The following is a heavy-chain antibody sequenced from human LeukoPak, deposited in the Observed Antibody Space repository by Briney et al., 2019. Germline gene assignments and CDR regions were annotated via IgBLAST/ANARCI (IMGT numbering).Heavy chain of an antibody. J-gene: IGHJ1*01. V-gene: IGHV1-69*05. CDR2: IIPIFGTA. CDR3: ARVTALRYFQH. CDR1: GYTFTSYG. D-gene: IGHD6-25*01. Sequence: ASVKVSCKASGYTFTSYGISWVRQAPGQGLEWMGGIIPIFGTANYAQKFQGRVTITTDESTSTAYMELSSLRSEDTAVYYCARVTALRYFQHWGQGTLVTVSS.